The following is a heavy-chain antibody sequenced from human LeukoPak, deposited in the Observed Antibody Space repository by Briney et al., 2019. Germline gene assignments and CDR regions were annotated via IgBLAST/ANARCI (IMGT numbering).Heavy chain of an antibody. Sequence: GGSLRLSCAASGFTFSSYGMHWVRQAPGKGLEWVAFIRYDGSNKYYADSVKGRFTISRDNSKNTLYLQMNSLRAEDTAVYYCAKDQGVVGARDDAFDIWGQGTMVTVSS. J-gene: IGHJ3*02. CDR1: GFTFSSYG. CDR2: IRYDGSNK. V-gene: IGHV3-30*02. CDR3: AKDQGVVGARDDAFDI. D-gene: IGHD1-26*01.